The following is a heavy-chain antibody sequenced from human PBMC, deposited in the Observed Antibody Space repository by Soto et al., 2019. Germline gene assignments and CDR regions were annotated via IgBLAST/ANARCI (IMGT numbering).Heavy chain of an antibody. Sequence: LRLSCAASGFMFSTTDMSWVRQAPGKGLEWVTTIEGSGTITYYADSVRGRFTISRDNSKNTVYLQMDSLTADDTAVYYCVKNSGWFNSWGQGTTVTVSS. CDR2: IEGSGTIT. CDR3: VKNSGWFNS. CDR1: GFMFSTTD. V-gene: IGHV3-23*01. J-gene: IGHJ5*01. D-gene: IGHD3-10*01.